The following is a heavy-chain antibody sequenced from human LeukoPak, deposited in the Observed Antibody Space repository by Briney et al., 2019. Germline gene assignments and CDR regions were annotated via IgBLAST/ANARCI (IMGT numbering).Heavy chain of an antibody. D-gene: IGHD4-11*01. CDR2: ITPNSGGT. Sequence: GASVKVSCKASGYTFTDYYMHWVRQAPGQGLEWLGWITPNSGGTNYAQKFQGRVTMTRDTSISTAYMALSRLRSDDTAVYYCARGPYPYSNYLGDYWGQGTLVTVSS. CDR1: GYTFTDYY. J-gene: IGHJ4*02. V-gene: IGHV1-2*02. CDR3: ARGPYPYSNYLGDY.